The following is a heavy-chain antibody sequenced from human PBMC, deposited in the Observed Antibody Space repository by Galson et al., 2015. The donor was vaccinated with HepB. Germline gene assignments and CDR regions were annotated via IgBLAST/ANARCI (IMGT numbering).Heavy chain of an antibody. Sequence: LRLSCAASGFTFDDYAMHWVRQAPGKGLEWVSGISWNSGSISYADSVKGRFTISRDNAKNSLYLQMNSLRADDTAVYYCVKDWAYCGGNCYSYFDYWGQGTLVTVSS. CDR2: ISWNSGSI. D-gene: IGHD2-21*02. CDR1: GFTFDDYA. V-gene: IGHV3-9*01. CDR3: VKDWAYCGGNCYSYFDY. J-gene: IGHJ4*02.